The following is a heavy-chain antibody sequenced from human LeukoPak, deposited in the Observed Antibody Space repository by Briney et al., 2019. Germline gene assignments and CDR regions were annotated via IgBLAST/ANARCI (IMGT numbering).Heavy chain of an antibody. CDR3: ARHSICFDP. Sequence: PSETLSLTCTVSGVPISRYYWSWIRQPPGKGLDGIGYISYSGRTNYNPSLQRRVSITVDRSKNQVSLKLTALTAADTAVYFCARHSICFDPWGQGTLVTVSS. J-gene: IGHJ5*02. CDR2: ISYSGRT. CDR1: GVPISRYY. V-gene: IGHV4-59*08.